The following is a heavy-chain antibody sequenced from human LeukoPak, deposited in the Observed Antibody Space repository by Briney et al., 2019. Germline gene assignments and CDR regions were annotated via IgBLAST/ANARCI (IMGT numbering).Heavy chain of an antibody. D-gene: IGHD5-12*01. CDR1: GGSISSYY. Sequence: ASETLSLTCTVSGGSISSYYWSWIRQPPGKGLEWIGYTYYSGSTNYNPSLKSRVTISVDTSKNQFSLKLSSVTAADTAVYYCARYYSGYAIDYWGQGTLVTVSS. J-gene: IGHJ4*02. CDR3: ARYYSGYAIDY. CDR2: TYYSGST. V-gene: IGHV4-59*01.